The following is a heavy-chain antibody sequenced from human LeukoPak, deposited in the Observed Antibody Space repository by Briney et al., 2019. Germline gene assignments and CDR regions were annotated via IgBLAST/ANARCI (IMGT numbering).Heavy chain of an antibody. CDR1: GGSFSGYY. Sequence: SETLSLTCAVYGGSFSGYYWSWIRQPPGKGLEWIGEINHSGRTNYNPSLKSRVTISVDTSKNQFSLNLSSVTAADTAVYYCARGSGYGYDYWGQGTLVTVSS. CDR2: INHSGRT. V-gene: IGHV4-34*01. CDR3: ARGSGYGYDY. D-gene: IGHD5-18*01. J-gene: IGHJ4*02.